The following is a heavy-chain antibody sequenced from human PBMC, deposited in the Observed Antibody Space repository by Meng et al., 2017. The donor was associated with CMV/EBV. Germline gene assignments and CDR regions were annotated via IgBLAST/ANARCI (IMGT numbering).Heavy chain of an antibody. Sequence: SLSLTCAISGDSVSSNSAAWNWIRQSPSRGLEWLGRTYYRSKWYNDYAVSVKSRITINPDTSKNQFSLQLNSVTPEDTAVYYCARAGGYSSSWYFDYWGQGTLVTVSS. CDR3: ARAGGYSSSWYFDY. J-gene: IGHJ4*02. D-gene: IGHD6-13*01. CDR2: TYYRSKWYN. CDR1: GDSVSSNSAA. V-gene: IGHV6-1*01.